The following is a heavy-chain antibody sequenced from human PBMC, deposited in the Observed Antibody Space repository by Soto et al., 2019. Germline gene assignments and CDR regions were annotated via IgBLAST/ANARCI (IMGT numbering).Heavy chain of an antibody. CDR1: GGSISSYNW. D-gene: IGHD6-19*01. V-gene: IGHV4-4*02. Sequence: QVQLQESGPGLVKPSGTLSLTCAVSGGSISSYNWWSWVRQPPGKGLECIGEIYHTGTTNYNPSLQSRVTISLHKSKHQFALKLASVTAADTAVYYCARDPLAVAGRWFDPWGQGTLVTVSS. J-gene: IGHJ5*02. CDR3: ARDPLAVAGRWFDP. CDR2: IYHTGTT.